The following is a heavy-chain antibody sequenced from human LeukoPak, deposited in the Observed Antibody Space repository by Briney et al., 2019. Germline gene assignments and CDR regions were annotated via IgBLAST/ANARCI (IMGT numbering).Heavy chain of an antibody. CDR1: GFTFSSYA. D-gene: IGHD3-22*01. CDR3: ARDYYDSSGYYFLPY. CDR2: IRGSGTSA. J-gene: IGHJ4*02. Sequence: GGSLRLSCAASGFTFSSYAMGWVRQAPGKGLEWVSGIRGSGTSAYYADSVKGRFTISRDNSKNTLYLQMNSLRAEDTAVYYCARDYYDSSGYYFLPYWGQGTLVTVSS. V-gene: IGHV3-23*01.